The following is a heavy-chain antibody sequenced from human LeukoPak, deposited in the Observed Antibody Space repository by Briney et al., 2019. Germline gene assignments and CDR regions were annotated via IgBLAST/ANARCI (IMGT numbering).Heavy chain of an antibody. CDR3: TTGILGNHGEFDY. D-gene: IGHD1-14*01. V-gene: IGHV3-15*01. Sequence: PGGSLRLSCAASGFTFSNAWMSWVRQAPGKGLEWVGRIKSKTDGGTTDYAAPVKGRFTISRDDSKNTLYLQMNSLKTEDTAVYYCTTGILGNHGEFDYWGQGTLVTVSS. CDR2: IKSKTDGGTT. J-gene: IGHJ4*02. CDR1: GFTFSNAW.